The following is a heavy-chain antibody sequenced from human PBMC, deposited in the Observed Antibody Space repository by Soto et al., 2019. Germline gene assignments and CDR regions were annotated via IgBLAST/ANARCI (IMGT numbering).Heavy chain of an antibody. J-gene: IGHJ4*02. CDR3: VKDTPAWRHGWGYDY. D-gene: IGHD6-19*01. Sequence: PGGSLRLSCAVSGFTFTAYAMGWVRQPPGKGLAWVSRIRVRGGSRDYRDSGTGRFSFSRDYSENTVYLQMNGLRAEDTAVYYCVKDTPAWRHGWGYDYWGQG. CDR1: GFTFTAYA. V-gene: IGHV3-23*01. CDR2: IRVRGGSR.